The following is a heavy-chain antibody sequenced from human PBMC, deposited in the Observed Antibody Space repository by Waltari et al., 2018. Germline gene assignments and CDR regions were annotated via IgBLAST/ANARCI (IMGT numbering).Heavy chain of an antibody. J-gene: IGHJ5*02. CDR1: GFTFSSYS. V-gene: IGHV3-21*01. Sequence: EVQLVESGGGLVKPGGSLRLSCAASGFTFSSYSMNWVRQAPGKGLEWVSSISSSSSYIYYADSVKGRFTISRDNAKNSLYLQMNSLRAEDTAVYYCARGLDASAYCSGGSCYLWGQGTLVTVSS. CDR2: ISSSSSYI. D-gene: IGHD2-15*01. CDR3: ARGLDASAYCSGGSCYL.